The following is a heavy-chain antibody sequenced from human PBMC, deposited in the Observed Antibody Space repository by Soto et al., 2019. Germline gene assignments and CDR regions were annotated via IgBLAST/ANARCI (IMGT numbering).Heavy chain of an antibody. Sequence: EVQLVESGGGLVQPGGSLRLSCAASGFTFSNHWMSWVRQAPGKGREWVANIKQDGSEKFYVDSVKGRFTISRDNAQNSLYLQMNSLRAEDAAVYFCAKNKMEGVDYFDYWGQGTLVTVSS. CDR2: IKQDGSEK. D-gene: IGHD3-10*01. CDR3: AKNKMEGVDYFDY. CDR1: GFTFSNHW. J-gene: IGHJ4*02. V-gene: IGHV3-7*03.